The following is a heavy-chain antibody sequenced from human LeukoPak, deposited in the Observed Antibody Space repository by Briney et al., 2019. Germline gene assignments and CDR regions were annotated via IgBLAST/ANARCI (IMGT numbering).Heavy chain of an antibody. CDR1: GYTFTGYY. D-gene: IGHD3-10*01. V-gene: IGHV1-2*02. J-gene: IGHJ5*02. CDR2: INPNSGDT. Sequence: GASVKVSCKASGYTFTGYYMHWVRQAPGQGLEWMGWINPNSGDTNYAQKFQGRVTMTRDTSISTAYMELSRLRSDDTAVYYCARITMVRGVISWFDPWGQGTLVTVSS. CDR3: ARITMVRGVISWFDP.